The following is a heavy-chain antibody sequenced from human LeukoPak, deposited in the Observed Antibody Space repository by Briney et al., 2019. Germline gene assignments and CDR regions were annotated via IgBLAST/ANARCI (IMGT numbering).Heavy chain of an antibody. CDR3: AKRVDYSSSSGGYFDY. Sequence: PGGSLRLSCAASGFTFSHFGMSWVRQAQAPGKGLEWVSALSDDGGTYYADSVKGRFSISRDNSKNTLYLEMKSLRTDDTAVYFCAKRVDYSSSSGGYFDYWGQGTLVTVSS. J-gene: IGHJ4*02. V-gene: IGHV3-23*01. CDR1: GFTFSHFG. D-gene: IGHD6-6*01. CDR2: LSDDGGT.